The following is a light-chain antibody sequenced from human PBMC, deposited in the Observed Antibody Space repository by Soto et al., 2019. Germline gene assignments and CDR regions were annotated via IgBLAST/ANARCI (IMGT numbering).Light chain of an antibody. Sequence: EIVMTQSPATLSVSPGERATLSCRASQSVSSNLAWYQQKPGQAPRLLIYGASTRPTGIPARFSGSGSGTEFTLIISSLQSEDFALYYCQQYNNWPPLTFGGGTKVEIK. V-gene: IGKV3-15*01. CDR2: GAS. J-gene: IGKJ4*01. CDR1: QSVSSN. CDR3: QQYNNWPPLT.